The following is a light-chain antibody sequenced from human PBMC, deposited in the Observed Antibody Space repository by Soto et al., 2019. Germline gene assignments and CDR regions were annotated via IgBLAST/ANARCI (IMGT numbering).Light chain of an antibody. Sequence: ILLTPSPATVSLSPGARATLSCRASQSVSISQLAWYQQKRGETASLLMYDASCSVSGIPDRFRGRGSGTEFTLTTSSLQSEDFAVYYCQQYNIWSSWAFGQGTKVDIK. J-gene: IGKJ1*01. CDR3: QQYNIWSSWA. CDR2: DAS. V-gene: IGKV3D-15*01. CDR1: QSVSIS.